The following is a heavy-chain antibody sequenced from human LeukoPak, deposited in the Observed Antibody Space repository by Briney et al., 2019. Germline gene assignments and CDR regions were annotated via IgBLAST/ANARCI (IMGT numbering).Heavy chain of an antibody. D-gene: IGHD3-9*01. CDR3: AKDLVLRYFDWFFFDY. J-gene: IGHJ4*02. CDR1: GFTFSSYG. CDR2: ISGSGGST. V-gene: IGHV3-23*01. Sequence: GGTLRLSCAASGFTFSSYGMSWVRQAPGKGLEWVSAISGSGGSTYYADSVKGRFTIPRDNSKNTLYLQMNSLRAEDTAVYYCAKDLVLRYFDWFFFDYWGQGTLVTVSS.